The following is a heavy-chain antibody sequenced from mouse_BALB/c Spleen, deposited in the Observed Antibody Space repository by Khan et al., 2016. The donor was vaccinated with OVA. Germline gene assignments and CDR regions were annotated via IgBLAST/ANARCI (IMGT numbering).Heavy chain of an antibody. D-gene: IGHD2-10*01. CDR1: RFSLTNYG. J-gene: IGHJ4*01. V-gene: IGHV2-6-1*01. CDR2: IWSDGST. Sequence: VQLQESGPGLVAPSQSLSITCTISRFSLTNYGIHWVRQPPGKGLEWMVVIWSDGSTTYNSALKSRLTISKDHSKSQVFLKMNSLQTDDTAMYFCARQPYYHYNIMDYWGQGTSVTVSS. CDR3: ARQPYYHYNIMDY.